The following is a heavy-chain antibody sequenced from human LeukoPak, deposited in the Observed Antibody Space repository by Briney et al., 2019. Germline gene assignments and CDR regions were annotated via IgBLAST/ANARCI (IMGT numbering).Heavy chain of an antibody. CDR1: GGSISSAVYS. Sequence: SETLSLTCAVSGGSISSAVYSWSWIRQYPGKGLEWLGSMYYSGSTYSNPSLKSRLTISVDTSKNQFSLKVTSETAADTAVYYCARVDRYHEFFQHWGQGTLVTVSS. V-gene: IGHV4-31*11. D-gene: IGHD1-14*01. J-gene: IGHJ1*01. CDR3: ARVDRYHEFFQH. CDR2: MYYSGST.